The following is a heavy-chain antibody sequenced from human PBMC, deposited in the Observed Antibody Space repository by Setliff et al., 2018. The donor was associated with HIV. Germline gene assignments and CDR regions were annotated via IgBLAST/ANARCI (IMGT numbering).Heavy chain of an antibody. V-gene: IGHV4-34*01. CDR3: AGGIVVVPAAMHYYMDV. Sequence: SETLSLTCAVYGGSFSGYYWSWIRQPPGKGLEWIGEINHSGSTNYNPSLKSRVTISVDTSKNQFSLKLSSVTAADTAVYYCAGGIVVVPAAMHYYMDVWGKGTTVTV. CDR2: INHSGST. D-gene: IGHD2-2*01. J-gene: IGHJ6*03. CDR1: GGSFSGYY.